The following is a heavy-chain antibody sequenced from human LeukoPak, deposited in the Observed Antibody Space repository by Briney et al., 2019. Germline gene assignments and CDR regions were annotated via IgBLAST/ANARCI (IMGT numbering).Heavy chain of an antibody. D-gene: IGHD3-3*01. CDR3: AKDYNFWSGSLGYFDY. CDR1: GFTFSILD. J-gene: IGHJ4*02. V-gene: IGHV3-23*01. CDR2: ISGNGGRT. Sequence: QSGGSLRLSCAASGFTFSILDMSWVRQAPGKGLEWVSAISGNGGRTYYADSVKGRFTISRDNSKNTLYLQMNSLRAEDTAVYYCAKDYNFWSGSLGYFDYWGQGTLVTVSS.